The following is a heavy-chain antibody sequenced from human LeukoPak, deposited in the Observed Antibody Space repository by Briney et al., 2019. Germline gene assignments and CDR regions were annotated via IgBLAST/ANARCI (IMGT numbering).Heavy chain of an antibody. CDR1: GYTFTGYY. CDR2: INPNSGGT. CDR3: ARRWGWQWLAATMGY. D-gene: IGHD6-19*01. V-gene: IGHV1-2*02. J-gene: IGHJ4*02. Sequence: ASVKVSCKASGYTFTGYYMHWVRQAPGQGLEWMGWINPNSGGTNYAQKFQGRVTMTRDTSISTAYMELSRLRSDDTAVYYCARRWGWQWLAATMGYWGQGTLVTVSS.